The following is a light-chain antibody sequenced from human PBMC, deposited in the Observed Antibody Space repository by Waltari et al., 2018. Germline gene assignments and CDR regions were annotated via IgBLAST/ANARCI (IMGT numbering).Light chain of an antibody. J-gene: IGKJ5*01. CDR3: QQRGNGPPIT. CDR1: QSVSSY. CDR2: YAS. Sequence: EIVLTQSPATLSLSPGQRATLSCRASQSVSSYLAWFQQKPGQAPRLLIYYASNMAPGIPARFSGSGSETDFTLTISSLEPEDFAVYYCQQRGNGPPITFGQGTRLDMK. V-gene: IGKV3-11*01.